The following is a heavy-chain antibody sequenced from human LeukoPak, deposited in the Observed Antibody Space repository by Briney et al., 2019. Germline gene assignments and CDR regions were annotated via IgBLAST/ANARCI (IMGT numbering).Heavy chain of an antibody. CDR1: GFTFSSYG. D-gene: IGHD5-12*01. Sequence: QPGRSLRLSCAASGFTFSSYGMHWVRQAPGKGLEWVAVISYDGSSKYYADSVKGRFTISRDNSKNTLYLQMNSLRAEDTAVYYCAKDRGYETFYFDYWGQGTLVTVSS. CDR3: AKDRGYETFYFDY. J-gene: IGHJ4*02. V-gene: IGHV3-30*18. CDR2: ISYDGSSK.